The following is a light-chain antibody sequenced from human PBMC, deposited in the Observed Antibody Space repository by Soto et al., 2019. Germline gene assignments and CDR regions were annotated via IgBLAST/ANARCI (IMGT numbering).Light chain of an antibody. CDR3: HQYNSYSS. CDR2: DAS. CDR1: QSVSRW. Sequence: DIQLTQSPSTLSASVGDSVTITCRASQSVSRWLAWYQQKPGKAPKLLIYDASSLQGGVTSRFSGRGSGTKFTLTINSLQPDDFVSYYCHQYNSYSSFGQGTKLEIK. V-gene: IGKV1-5*01. J-gene: IGKJ2*03.